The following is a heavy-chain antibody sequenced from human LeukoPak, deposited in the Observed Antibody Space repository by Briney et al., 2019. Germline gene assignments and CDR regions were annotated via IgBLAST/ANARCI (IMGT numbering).Heavy chain of an antibody. CDR2: IIPIFGTA. J-gene: IGHJ4*02. Sequence: SVKVSCTASGGTFSSYAISWVRQAPGQGLEWMGGIIPIFGTANYAQKFQGRVTITADESTSTAYMDLSSLRSEDTAVYYCARSSEGWLLPLFDYWGQGTLVTVSS. V-gene: IGHV1-69*01. CDR1: GGTFSSYA. D-gene: IGHD3-22*01. CDR3: ARSSEGWLLPLFDY.